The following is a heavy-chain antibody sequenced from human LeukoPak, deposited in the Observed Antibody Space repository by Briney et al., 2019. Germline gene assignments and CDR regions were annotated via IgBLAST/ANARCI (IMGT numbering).Heavy chain of an antibody. D-gene: IGHD4-23*01. Sequence: SETLSLTCAVHGGSFSGYHWNWNRQSPEKGLEWIGEINDRGHTNYNPSLKSRVTISVDTSKKQFSLRLSSVTAADTAVYYCARDPTTVVTLPYYFDFWGQGTLVAVSS. CDR1: GGSFSGYH. CDR3: ARDPTTVVTLPYYFDF. CDR2: INDRGHT. V-gene: IGHV4-34*01. J-gene: IGHJ4*02.